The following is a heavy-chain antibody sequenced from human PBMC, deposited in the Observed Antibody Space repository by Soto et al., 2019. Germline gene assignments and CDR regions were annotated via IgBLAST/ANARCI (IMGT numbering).Heavy chain of an antibody. Sequence: SETLSLTCTVSGGSISSGGYYWSWIRQHPGKGLEWIGYIYYSGSTYYNPSLKSRVTISVDTSKNQFSLKLSSVTAADTAVYYCASTYYYDSSGYRYGSEFQHWGQGTLVTVSS. J-gene: IGHJ1*01. CDR1: GGSISSGGYY. CDR3: ASTYYYDSSGYRYGSEFQH. D-gene: IGHD3-22*01. CDR2: IYYSGST. V-gene: IGHV4-31*03.